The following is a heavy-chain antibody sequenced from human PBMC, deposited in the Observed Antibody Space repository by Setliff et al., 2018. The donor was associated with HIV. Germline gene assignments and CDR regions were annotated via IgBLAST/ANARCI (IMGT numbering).Heavy chain of an antibody. CDR3: ARFSMATRCFDY. Sequence: ETLSLTCTVPGDSIISSNWWSWIRQSPGKGLEWIGEVFHSGSTNYNPSLKSRVTISLDKSKNHFSLKLTSVTAADTAVYYCARFSMATRCFDYWGQGTLVTVSS. CDR1: GDSIISSNW. D-gene: IGHD5-12*01. V-gene: IGHV4-4*02. J-gene: IGHJ4*02. CDR2: VFHSGST.